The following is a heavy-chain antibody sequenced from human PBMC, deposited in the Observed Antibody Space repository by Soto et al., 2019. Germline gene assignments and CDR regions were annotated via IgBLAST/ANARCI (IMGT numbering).Heavy chain of an antibody. CDR1: GFTFDDCA. Sequence: GGSLRLSCAASGFTFDDCAMHWVRQAPGKGLEWVSGISWNSGSIGYADSVKGRFTISRDNAKNSLYLQMNSLRAEDTAVYYCARAKELDRNAFDIWGQGTTVTVSS. D-gene: IGHD1-1*01. J-gene: IGHJ3*02. V-gene: IGHV3-9*01. CDR3: ARAKELDRNAFDI. CDR2: ISWNSGSI.